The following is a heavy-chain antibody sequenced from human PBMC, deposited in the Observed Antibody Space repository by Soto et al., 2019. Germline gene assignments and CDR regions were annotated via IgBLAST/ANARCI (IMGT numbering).Heavy chain of an antibody. J-gene: IGHJ4*02. Sequence: SETLSLTCTVSGGSVSSGSYYWSWIRQPPGKGLEWIGYIYYSGSTNYNPSLKSRVTISVDTSKNQFSLKLSSVTAADTAVYYCARATIFGVVIFDYFDYWGQGTLVTVS. CDR1: GGSVSSGSYY. CDR3: ARATIFGVVIFDYFDY. V-gene: IGHV4-61*01. CDR2: IYYSGST. D-gene: IGHD3-3*01.